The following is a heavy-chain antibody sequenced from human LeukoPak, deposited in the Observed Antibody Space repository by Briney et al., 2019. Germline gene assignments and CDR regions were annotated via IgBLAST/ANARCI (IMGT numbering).Heavy chain of an antibody. CDR2: INHSGST. Sequence: SETLSLTCTVSGGSINSYYWSWIRQPPGKGLEWIGEINHSGSTNYNPSLKSRVTISVDTSKNQFSLKLSSVTAADTAVYYCARGLGRYLDYWGQGTLVTVSS. J-gene: IGHJ4*02. CDR1: GGSINSYY. V-gene: IGHV4-34*01. D-gene: IGHD3/OR15-3a*01. CDR3: ARGLGRYLDY.